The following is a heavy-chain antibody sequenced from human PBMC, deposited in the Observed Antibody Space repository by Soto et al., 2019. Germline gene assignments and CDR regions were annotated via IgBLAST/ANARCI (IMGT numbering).Heavy chain of an antibody. CDR2: ISGYGGST. J-gene: IGHJ6*02. D-gene: IGHD2-2*01. Sequence: PSETLSLTCAVSGGSISRSNWWSWVRQAPGKGLEWVSAISGYGGSTYYADSVKGRFTISRDNSMNTLYLQMNSLRAEDTAVYYCANTPGGVVAPGFGMDVWGRGTTVTVSS. V-gene: IGHV3-23*01. CDR1: GGSISRSN. CDR3: ANTPGGVVAPGFGMDV.